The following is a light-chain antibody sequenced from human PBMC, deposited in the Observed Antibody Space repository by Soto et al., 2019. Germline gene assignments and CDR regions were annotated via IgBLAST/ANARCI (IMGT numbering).Light chain of an antibody. V-gene: IGKV3-11*01. J-gene: IGKJ5*01. Sequence: EIVMTQSPATVSVSPGERATLSCRASQSVSSSYLAWYQQKPGQAPRLLIYDASNRATGIPARFSGSGSGTDFTLTISSLEPEDFAVYFCQQRSNWPSITFGQGTRLEIK. CDR1: QSVSSSY. CDR3: QQRSNWPSIT. CDR2: DAS.